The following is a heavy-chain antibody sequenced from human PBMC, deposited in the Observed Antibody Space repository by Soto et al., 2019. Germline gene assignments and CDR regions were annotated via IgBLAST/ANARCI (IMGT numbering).Heavy chain of an antibody. D-gene: IGHD3-22*01. CDR3: ARAGAFYETSGYPWSTFDI. Sequence: QVHLVQSGAEVKKPGASVKVSCKASGYTFTSYGISWVRQAPGQGLQWMGWISAYNGNTNYADKFQGRVTMTTDTSTSTAHMEVRSLRSDDTAVYYCARAGAFYETSGYPWSTFDIWGQGTMVTVSS. V-gene: IGHV1-18*01. CDR2: ISAYNGNT. J-gene: IGHJ3*02. CDR1: GYTFTSYG.